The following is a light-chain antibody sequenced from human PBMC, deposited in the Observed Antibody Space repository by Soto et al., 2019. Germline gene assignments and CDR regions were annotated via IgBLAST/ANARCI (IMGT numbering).Light chain of an antibody. CDR1: QRISRN. CDR2: GAS. Sequence: EVVMTQSPATLSVSPGERATLSCRASQRISRNLAWYQQRPGQPPRLLIYGASTRATGIPARFSGSGSGTEFTLTISSLQPEDLAVYYCQQYDKWPPLTFGGGTNVQIE. CDR3: QQYDKWPPLT. V-gene: IGKV3-15*01. J-gene: IGKJ4*01.